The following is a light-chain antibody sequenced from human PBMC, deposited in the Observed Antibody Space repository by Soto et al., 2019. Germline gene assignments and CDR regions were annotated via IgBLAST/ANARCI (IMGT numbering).Light chain of an antibody. CDR2: AAS. Sequence: DIQMTQSPSSLSASIGDRVTLTCRATEDLNNYLAWFQQKPAKVPKLLIYAASTLHSGVPSRFSGSGSGTEFTLTISSLQPDDVANYYCQKYNSGGPLTFGGGTKVEIK. CDR3: QKYNSGGPLT. CDR1: EDLNNY. J-gene: IGKJ4*01. V-gene: IGKV1-27*01.